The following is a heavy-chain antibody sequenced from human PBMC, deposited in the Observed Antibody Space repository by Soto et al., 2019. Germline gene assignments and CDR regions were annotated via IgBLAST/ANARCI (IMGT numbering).Heavy chain of an antibody. Sequence: VQSGPEVKQPGSSVKISCRASGGTFSDSPFSWVRQAPGQGLEWMGGIIPILGTANSAQKFQDRVTITADTSSTTAYMELNSLRSEDTAVYFCARAHSYTWRGQTAFELWGQWTVVTVSS. V-gene: IGHV1-69*06. D-gene: IGHD1-20*01. CDR2: IIPILGTA. CDR1: GGTFSDSP. CDR3: ARAHSYTWRGQTAFEL. J-gene: IGHJ3*01.